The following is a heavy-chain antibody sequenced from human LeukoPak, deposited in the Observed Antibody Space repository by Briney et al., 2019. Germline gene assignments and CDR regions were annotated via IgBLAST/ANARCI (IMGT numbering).Heavy chain of an antibody. CDR1: GFTFSDHY. CDR2: ISQSSSYT. Sequence: GGSLRLPCAASGFTFSDHYMSWIRQAPGKGLEWVSYISQSSSYTYYADSVEGRFTISRDNAKNSLYLQMNSLRAEDTAVYYCARGHYGLDVWGQGTTVTVSS. J-gene: IGHJ6*02. CDR3: ARGHYGLDV. V-gene: IGHV3-11*06.